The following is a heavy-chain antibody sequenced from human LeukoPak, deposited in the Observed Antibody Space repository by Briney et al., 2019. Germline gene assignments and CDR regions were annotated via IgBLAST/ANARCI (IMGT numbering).Heavy chain of an antibody. J-gene: IGHJ4*02. CDR2: IYQSGST. V-gene: IGHV4-38-2*01. D-gene: IGHD4-11*01. CDR3: ARRYSNYFFDY. CDR1: GYSLTSGYY. Sequence: PSETLSLTCGASGYSLTSGYYCALIRQPPGKGLEGIGNIYQSGSTYYNASFKSRVTISVDTSKNKFSLKMSSVTAADTAVYYCARRYSNYFFDYWGQGTLVTVSS.